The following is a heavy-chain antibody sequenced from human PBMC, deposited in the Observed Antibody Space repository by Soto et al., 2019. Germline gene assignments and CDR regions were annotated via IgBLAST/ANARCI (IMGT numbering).Heavy chain of an antibody. CDR3: ARDKVWGYSYGTGVDY. CDR1: GGTFSSYA. Sequence: QVQLVQSGAEVKKPGSSVKVSCKASGGTFSSYAISWVRQAPGQGLEWMGGIIPIFGTANYAQKFQGRVTITXXKXTXXAYMELSSLRSEDTAVYYCARDKVWGYSYGTGVDYWGQGTLVTVSS. CDR2: IIPIFGTA. D-gene: IGHD5-18*01. V-gene: IGHV1-69*14. J-gene: IGHJ4*02.